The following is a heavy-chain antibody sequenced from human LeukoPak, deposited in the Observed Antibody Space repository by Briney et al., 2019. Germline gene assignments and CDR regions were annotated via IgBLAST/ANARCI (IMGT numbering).Heavy chain of an antibody. J-gene: IGHJ4*02. D-gene: IGHD2-2*01. Sequence: PSETLSLTCTVSGGSMNDYYWTWIRQPPGKGLEWIGYIYHSGSTYYNPSLKSRVTISVDRSKNQFSLKLSSVTAADTAVYYCARVLCSSTSCFHRYFDYWGQGTLVTVSS. CDR1: GGSMNDYY. CDR2: IYHSGST. V-gene: IGHV4-59*12. CDR3: ARVLCSSTSCFHRYFDY.